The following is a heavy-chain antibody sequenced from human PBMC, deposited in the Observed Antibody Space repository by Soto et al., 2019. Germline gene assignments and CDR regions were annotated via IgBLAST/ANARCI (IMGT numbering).Heavy chain of an antibody. CDR3: AIPYEYQLPLLYGMDV. Sequence: GESLKISCKGSGYSFTSYWIGWVRQMPGKGLEWMGIIYPGDSDTRYSPSFQGQVTIPADKSISTAYLQWSSLKASDTAMYYCAIPYEYQLPLLYGMDVWGQGTTVTVSS. D-gene: IGHD2-2*01. CDR2: IYPGDSDT. CDR1: GYSFTSYW. V-gene: IGHV5-51*01. J-gene: IGHJ6*02.